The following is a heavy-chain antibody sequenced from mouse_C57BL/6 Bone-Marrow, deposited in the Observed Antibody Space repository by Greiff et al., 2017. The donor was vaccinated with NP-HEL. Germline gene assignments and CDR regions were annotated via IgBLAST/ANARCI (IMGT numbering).Heavy chain of an antibody. J-gene: IGHJ4*01. CDR1: GFTFSSYA. CDR3: ARDEGPYAMDY. Sequence: EVKLVESGGGLVKPGGSLKLSCAASGFTFSSYAMSWVRQTPEKRLEWVATISDGGSYTYYPDNVKGRFTISRDNAKNNLYLQMSHLKSEDTAMYYCARDEGPYAMDYWGQGTSVTVSS. CDR2: ISDGGSYT. D-gene: IGHD3-3*01. V-gene: IGHV5-4*01.